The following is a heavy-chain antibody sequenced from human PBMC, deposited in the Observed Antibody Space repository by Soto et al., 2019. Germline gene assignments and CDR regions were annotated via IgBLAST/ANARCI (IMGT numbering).Heavy chain of an antibody. CDR1: GYTFTSYG. D-gene: IGHD3-22*01. J-gene: IGHJ4*02. CDR3: ASIDYDSSGYYYYFDY. V-gene: IGHV1-18*01. CDR2: ISAYNGNT. Sequence: ASVKVSCKASGYTFTSYGISWLRQAPGQGLEWMGWISAYNGNTNYAQKLQGRVTMTTDTSTSTAYMELRSLRSDDTAVYYCASIDYDSSGYYYYFDYWGQGTLVTVSS.